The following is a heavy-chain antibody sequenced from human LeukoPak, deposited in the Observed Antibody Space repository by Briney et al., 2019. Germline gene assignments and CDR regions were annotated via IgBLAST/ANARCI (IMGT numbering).Heavy chain of an antibody. D-gene: IGHD3-10*01. J-gene: IGHJ4*02. Sequence: GRSLRLSCAASGFTFSSYGMHWVRQAPGKGLEWVAVIWYDGSNKYYADSVKGRFTISRDNSKNTLYLQMNSLSAEDTAVYYCARDLGRITMVRGPVDYWGQGTLVTVSS. V-gene: IGHV3-33*01. CDR1: GFTFSSYG. CDR3: ARDLGRITMVRGPVDY. CDR2: IWYDGSNK.